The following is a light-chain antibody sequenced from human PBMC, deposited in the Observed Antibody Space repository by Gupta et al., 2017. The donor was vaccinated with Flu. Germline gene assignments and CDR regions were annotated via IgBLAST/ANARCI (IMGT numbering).Light chain of an antibody. CDR3: QQYDSDPLLS. CDR2: AAS. Sequence: AIRLTQSPSSFSASTGDRVTITCRASQGISSYLAWYQQKPGKAPKLLIYAASTLQSGVPSRFSGSGSGTDFTRTISCLQSEDFATYYCQQYDSDPLLSCGGGTKLEIK. V-gene: IGKV1-8*01. CDR1: QGISSY. J-gene: IGKJ4*01.